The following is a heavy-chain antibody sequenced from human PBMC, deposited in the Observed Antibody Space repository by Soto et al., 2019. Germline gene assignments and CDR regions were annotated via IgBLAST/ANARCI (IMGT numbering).Heavy chain of an antibody. J-gene: IGHJ4*02. V-gene: IGHV3-30-3*01. Sequence: QVQLVESGGGVVQPGRSLRLSCAASGFTFSSYAMHWVRQAPGKGLEWVAVISYDGSNKYYADSVKGLFTISRDNSKNTLYLQMNSLRAEDTAVYYCARSRIQFDYWGQGTLVTVSS. CDR2: ISYDGSNK. D-gene: IGHD5-18*01. CDR1: GFTFSSYA. CDR3: ARSRIQFDY.